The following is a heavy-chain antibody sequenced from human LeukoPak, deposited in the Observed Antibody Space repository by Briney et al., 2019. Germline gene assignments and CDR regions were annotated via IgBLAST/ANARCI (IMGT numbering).Heavy chain of an antibody. CDR3: ARGTVTTRYFDC. D-gene: IGHD4-11*01. Sequence: AETLSLTCTVSGGSISGDYWSWIRQPPGEGLEWIGYIHSSGGTNYNPSLKGRVTMSVDMSKNQLSLKLISVTAADTAVYYCARGTVTTRYFDCWGQGTLVTVSS. V-gene: IGHV4-59*08. CDR2: IHSSGGT. J-gene: IGHJ4*02. CDR1: GGSISGDY.